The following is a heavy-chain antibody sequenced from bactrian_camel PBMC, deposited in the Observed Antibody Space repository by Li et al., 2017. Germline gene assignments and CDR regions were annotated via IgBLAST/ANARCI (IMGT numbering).Heavy chain of an antibody. CDR3: AVHYGLGCWLKY. V-gene: IGHV3S54*01. Sequence: ESGGGSVQAGGSLRLSCAASINTFSSKCVGWFRQAPGQEREGVAAMRTPGDITYYADSVKGRFTISQDNAKNTLYLEMNGLKTEDTAVYYCAVHYGLGCWLKYWGQGTQVTVS. J-gene: IGHJ4*01. D-gene: IGHD5*01. CDR2: MRTPGDIT. CDR1: INTFSSKC.